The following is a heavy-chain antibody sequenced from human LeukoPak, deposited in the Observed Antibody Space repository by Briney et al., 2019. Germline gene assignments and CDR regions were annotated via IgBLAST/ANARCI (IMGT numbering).Heavy chain of an antibody. J-gene: IGHJ4*02. D-gene: IGHD3-22*01. CDR1: GGTFSSYA. CDR2: IIPILGTA. V-gene: IGHV1-69*04. CDR3: ARVPSYYDSSGSTVDY. Sequence: SVKVSCKASGGTFSSYAISWVRQAPGQGLEWMGRIIPILGTANYAQKFQGRVTITADKSTSTAYMELSSLRSEDTAVYYCARVPSYYDSSGSTVDYWGQGTLVTVSS.